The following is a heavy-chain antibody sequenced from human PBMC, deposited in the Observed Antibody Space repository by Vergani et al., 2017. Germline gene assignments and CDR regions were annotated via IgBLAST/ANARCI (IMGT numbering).Heavy chain of an antibody. V-gene: IGHV3-66*01. CDR3: ARVKMYSSGWYLTTGGFDP. CDR2: IYSGGST. D-gene: IGHD6-19*01. J-gene: IGHJ5*02. CDR1: GFTFSSYA. Sequence: VQLVESGGGVVQPGRSLRLSCAASGFTFSSYAMHWVRQAPGKGLEWVSVIYSGGSTYYADTVKGRFTISRDNSKNTLYLQMNSLRADGTAVYYCARVKMYSSGWYLTTGGFDPWGQGTLVTVSS.